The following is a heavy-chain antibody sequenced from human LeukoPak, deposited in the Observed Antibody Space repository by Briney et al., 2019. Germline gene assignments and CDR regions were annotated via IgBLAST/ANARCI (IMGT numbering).Heavy chain of an antibody. CDR2: IYYSGTT. Sequence: PSETLSLTCTVSGGSISSYYWSWIRQPPGKGLEWIGYIYYSGTTNYNPALKSRVTISVDTSKNQFSLKLSSVTAADTAVYYCARKGYYMDVWGKGTTVTVSS. V-gene: IGHV4-59*01. J-gene: IGHJ6*03. CDR3: ARKGYYMDV. CDR1: GGSISSYY.